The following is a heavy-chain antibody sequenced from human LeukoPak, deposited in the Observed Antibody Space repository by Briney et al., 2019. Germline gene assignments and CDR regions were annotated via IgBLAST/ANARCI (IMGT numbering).Heavy chain of an antibody. Sequence: GGSLRLSCAASGFTFSDYYMSWIRQAPGKGLEWVSYISSSSSYTNYADSVKGRFTISRDNAKNSLYLQMNSLRAEDTAVYYCAAGSGHYYGSGSYPGHWGQGTLVTVSS. J-gene: IGHJ4*02. D-gene: IGHD3-10*01. CDR1: GFTFSDYY. CDR2: ISSSSSYT. V-gene: IGHV3-11*06. CDR3: AAGSGHYYGSGSYPGH.